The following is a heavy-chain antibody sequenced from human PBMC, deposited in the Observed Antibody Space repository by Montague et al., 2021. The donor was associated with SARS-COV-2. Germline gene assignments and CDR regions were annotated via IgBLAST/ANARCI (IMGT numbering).Heavy chain of an antibody. D-gene: IGHD2-2*01. V-gene: IGHV4-59*01. Sequence: SETLSLTCTVFGGSISRYYWSWIRQPPGRGLQWTGYIPYSGSTNYNPSLKSRVAISVDTSKNHFTLRLSSVTAADTAVYYCANFRRTQLLVGTHYYGMDVWGQGTTVTVSS. J-gene: IGHJ6*02. CDR2: IPYSGST. CDR1: GGSISRYY. CDR3: ANFRRTQLLVGTHYYGMDV.